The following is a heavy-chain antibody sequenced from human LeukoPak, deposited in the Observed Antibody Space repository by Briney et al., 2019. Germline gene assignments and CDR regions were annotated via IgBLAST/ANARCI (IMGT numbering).Heavy chain of an antibody. V-gene: IGHV3-48*03. CDR2: ISSSGSTI. Sequence: PGGSLRLSCAASGFTFSSYEMNWVRQAPGKGLEWVSYISSSGSTIYYAGSVKGRFTISRDNAKNSLYLQMNSLRAEDTAVYYCARGPYSGSYAESFQHWGQGTLVTVSS. CDR1: GFTFSSYE. CDR3: ARGPYSGSYAESFQH. J-gene: IGHJ1*01. D-gene: IGHD1-26*01.